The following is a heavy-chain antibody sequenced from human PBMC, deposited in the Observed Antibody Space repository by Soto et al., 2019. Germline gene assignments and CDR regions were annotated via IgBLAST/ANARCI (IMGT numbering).Heavy chain of an antibody. Sequence: PGGSLRLSCAASGFTFSSYAMSWVRQAPGKGLEWVSAISGSGGSTYYADSVKGRFTISRDNSKNTLYLQMNSLRAEDTAVYYCAKRLIPIKDIVVVPAATWFDPWGQGTLVTV. CDR3: AKRLIPIKDIVVVPAATWFDP. D-gene: IGHD2-2*01. CDR1: GFTFSSYA. CDR2: ISGSGGST. J-gene: IGHJ5*02. V-gene: IGHV3-23*01.